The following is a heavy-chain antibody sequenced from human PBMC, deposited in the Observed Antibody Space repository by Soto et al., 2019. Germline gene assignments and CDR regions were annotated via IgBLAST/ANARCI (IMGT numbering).Heavy chain of an antibody. J-gene: IGHJ3*02. Sequence: QITLKESGPTLVKPTQTLTLTCTFSGFSLSTRGVGVGWIRQPPGKALEWLALIYWDDDKRYSPSLESRLTITKDTSKNQVLLTMTNMEPVDTATYYCAHRHTIFVLIMNDGFAIWVQGTMVTVSS. D-gene: IGHD2-8*01. CDR2: IYWDDDK. CDR1: GFSLSTRGVG. CDR3: AHRHTIFVLIMNDGFAI. V-gene: IGHV2-5*02.